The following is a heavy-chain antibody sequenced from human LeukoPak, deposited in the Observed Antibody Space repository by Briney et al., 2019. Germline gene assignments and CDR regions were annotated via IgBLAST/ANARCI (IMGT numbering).Heavy chain of an antibody. Sequence: GGSLRLSCAASGFTYISYWMSWVRQAPGKGLGWVANIKQDGSEKNYVDSVKGRFTIARDNAKNSLYLQMNSLTAEDTAVYYCARHRSGGSYYGNFDLDYWGQGTLVTISS. V-gene: IGHV3-7*01. J-gene: IGHJ4*02. CDR2: IKQDGSEK. D-gene: IGHD1-26*01. CDR1: GFTYISYW. CDR3: ARHRSGGSYYGNFDLDY.